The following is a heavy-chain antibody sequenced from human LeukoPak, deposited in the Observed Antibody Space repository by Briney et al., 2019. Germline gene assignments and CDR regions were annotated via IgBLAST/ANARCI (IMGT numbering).Heavy chain of an antibody. Sequence: ASVKVSCKSSGYTFTSYDINWVRQATGQGPEWMGWMNPNSGNTGYAQKFQGRVTMTRNTSISTAYMELSTLRSEDTAVYYCAARGASSSSLRPLDYWGQGTLVTVSS. CDR2: MNPNSGNT. CDR3: AARGASSSSLRPLDY. D-gene: IGHD6-6*01. J-gene: IGHJ4*02. V-gene: IGHV1-8*01. CDR1: GYTFTSYD.